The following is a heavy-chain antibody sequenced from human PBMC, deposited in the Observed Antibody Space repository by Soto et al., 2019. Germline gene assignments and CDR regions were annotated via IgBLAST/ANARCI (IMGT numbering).Heavy chain of an antibody. CDR2: IYTSGST. Sequence: QVQLQESGPGLLKPSETLSLTCTVSGGSISSYYWSWIRQPAGQGLEWIGRIYTSGSTNYNPSLKSRVTMSVDTSKNQFSLKLSYVTAADTAVYYCARACSSNSCYDVFDYWGQGTLFTVSS. CDR3: ARACSSNSCYDVFDY. V-gene: IGHV4-4*07. CDR1: GGSISSYY. D-gene: IGHD2-2*01. J-gene: IGHJ4*02.